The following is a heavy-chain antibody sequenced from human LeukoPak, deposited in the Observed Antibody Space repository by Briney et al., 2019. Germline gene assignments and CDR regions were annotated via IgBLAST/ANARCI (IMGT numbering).Heavy chain of an antibody. CDR1: GGTFSSYA. J-gene: IGHJ4*02. Sequence: SVKVSCKASGGTFSSYAISWVRQAPGQGLECMGRIIPIFGTANYAQKFQGRVTITTDESTSTAYMELSSLRSEDTAVYYCARETYYDILTGYADFDYWGQGTLVTVSS. CDR3: ARETYYDILTGYADFDY. D-gene: IGHD3-9*01. CDR2: IIPIFGTA. V-gene: IGHV1-69*05.